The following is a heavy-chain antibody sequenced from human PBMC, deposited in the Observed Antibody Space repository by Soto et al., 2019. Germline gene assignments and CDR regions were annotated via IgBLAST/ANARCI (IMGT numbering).Heavy chain of an antibody. D-gene: IGHD6-6*01. V-gene: IGHV1-69*13. J-gene: IGHJ6*02. CDR3: ARGVGIAARRVFYYYYGMDV. Sequence: SVKVSCKASGGPFSSYAISWVRQAPGQGLEWTGGIIPIFGTANYAQKFQGRVTITADESTSTAYMELSSLRSEDTAVYYCARGVGIAARRVFYYYYGMDVWSQGATVTESS. CDR1: GGPFSSYA. CDR2: IIPIFGTA.